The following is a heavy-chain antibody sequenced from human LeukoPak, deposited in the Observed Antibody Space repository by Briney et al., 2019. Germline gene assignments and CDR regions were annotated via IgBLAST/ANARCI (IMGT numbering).Heavy chain of an antibody. V-gene: IGHV4-59*11. J-gene: IGHJ6*03. CDR2: IYYSGST. Sequence: SETLSLTCTVSGGSISSHYRSWIRQPPGKGLEWIGYIYYSGSTNYNPSLKSRVTISVDTSKNQFSLKLSSVTAADTAVYYCARVTGSSFYYYYYMDVWGKGTTVTVSS. D-gene: IGHD6-6*01. CDR3: ARVTGSSFYYYYYMDV. CDR1: GGSISSHY.